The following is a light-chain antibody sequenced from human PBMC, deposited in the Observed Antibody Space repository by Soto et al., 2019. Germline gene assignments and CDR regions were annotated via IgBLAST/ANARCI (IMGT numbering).Light chain of an antibody. J-gene: IGKJ4*01. Sequence: DIRMTQSPSTLSASIGDRVTITCRASQSISSWLAWYQQKPGKAPKLLIHEASRLESGVPSRFRGSESGTEFTLTISGLHAEDFATYYCQQYNNFPLNFGGGTRVEIK. CDR3: QQYNNFPLN. CDR1: QSISSW. CDR2: EAS. V-gene: IGKV1-5*01.